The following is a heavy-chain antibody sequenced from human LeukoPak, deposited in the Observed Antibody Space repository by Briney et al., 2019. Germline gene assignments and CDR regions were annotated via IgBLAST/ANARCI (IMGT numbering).Heavy chain of an antibody. Sequence: PGGSLRLSCAASGFTFSSYGMHWVRQAPGKGLEWVAVISYDGSNKYLADSVKGRFTISRDNSKNTLYLQMNSLRAEDTAVYYCAKDSGIAVAGTLRAFDIWGQGTMVTVSS. CDR3: AKDSGIAVAGTLRAFDI. CDR2: ISYDGSNK. CDR1: GFTFSSYG. J-gene: IGHJ3*02. V-gene: IGHV3-30*18. D-gene: IGHD6-19*01.